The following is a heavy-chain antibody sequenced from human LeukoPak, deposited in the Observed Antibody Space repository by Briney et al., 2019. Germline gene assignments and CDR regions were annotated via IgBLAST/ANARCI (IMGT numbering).Heavy chain of an antibody. D-gene: IGHD3-10*01. CDR2: IDYSGAYT. CDR1: GFIFSNCA. Sequence: GGSLRLSCAASGFIFSNCAMSWVRQAPGKGLEWVSTIDYSGAYTYYADSVKGRFTISRDNSKNTLYMQMNSLRAEDTAIYYCAKVPYSDYGSGRPPFMDVWGQGTTVAVS. CDR3: AKVPYSDYGSGRPPFMDV. V-gene: IGHV3-23*01. J-gene: IGHJ6*02.